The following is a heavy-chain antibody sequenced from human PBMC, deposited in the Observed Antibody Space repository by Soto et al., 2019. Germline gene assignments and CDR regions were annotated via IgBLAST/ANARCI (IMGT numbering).Heavy chain of an antibody. CDR1: GDTFTDYA. Sequence: QVHLVQSGAEVKKPGASVKVSCKASGDTFTDYAIHWVRQAPRQRLEWLAWINPGNGDTQYSQKFQGRVTLTRDTSATTDYMELSSLRSDDTSVYFCAGGVGATAATFDYWGQGTLVTVSS. CDR3: AGGVGATAATFDY. V-gene: IGHV1-3*01. D-gene: IGHD1-26*01. J-gene: IGHJ4*02. CDR2: INPGNGDT.